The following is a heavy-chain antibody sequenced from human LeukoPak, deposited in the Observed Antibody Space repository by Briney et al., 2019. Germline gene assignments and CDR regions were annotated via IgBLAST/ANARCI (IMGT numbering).Heavy chain of an antibody. D-gene: IGHD2-15*01. Sequence: GGSLRLSCAASGFTFSDYYMTWIRQAPGRGLEWISYINGSSSDTKYADSVKGRFTISRDNAKNSVYLLMNSLRAEDTAVYYCARRGTTYCTVDSCHPNWFDPWGQGTLVTVSS. J-gene: IGHJ5*02. V-gene: IGHV3-11*03. CDR3: ARRGTTYCTVDSCHPNWFDP. CDR2: INGSSSDT. CDR1: GFTFSDYY.